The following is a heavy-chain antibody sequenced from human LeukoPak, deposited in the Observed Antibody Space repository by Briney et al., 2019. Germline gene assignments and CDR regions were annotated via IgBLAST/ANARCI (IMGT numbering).Heavy chain of an antibody. V-gene: IGHV3-30*18. CDR3: AKEGVVVVAAPLDP. Sequence: GGSLRLSCAASGFTFSSYGMHWVRQAPGKGLEWVAAISYDGSNKYYADSVKGRFTISRDNSKNTLYLQMNSLRAEDTAVYYCAKEGVVVVAAPLDPWGQGTLVTVSS. J-gene: IGHJ5*02. CDR2: ISYDGSNK. CDR1: GFTFSSYG. D-gene: IGHD2-15*01.